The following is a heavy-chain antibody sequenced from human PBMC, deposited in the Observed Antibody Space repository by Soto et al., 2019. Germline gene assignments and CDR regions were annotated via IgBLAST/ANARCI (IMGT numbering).Heavy chain of an antibody. V-gene: IGHV1-58*01. CDR2: IVAGSGNT. D-gene: IGHD2-2*01. CDR1: GFTFSDSA. J-gene: IGHJ6*02. Sequence: ASVKVSCKVSGFTFSDSAVQWVRQARGQGLEWIGWIVAGSGNTNYAQKFQERVTITRDMSTSTAYMVLSSLRSDDTAVYYCAAGRTGGYYYGMDVWGQGTTVTVSS. CDR3: AAGRTGGYYYGMDV.